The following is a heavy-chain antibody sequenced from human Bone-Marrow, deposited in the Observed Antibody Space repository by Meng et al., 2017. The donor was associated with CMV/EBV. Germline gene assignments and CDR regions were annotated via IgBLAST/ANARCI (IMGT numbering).Heavy chain of an antibody. CDR3: AVSAGAPGSLDY. Sequence: GESRKIAWLASGFTLSDHYIDWVRQAPGKGLEWVGRSRNKTNSYTTEYAASVKGRVTTSRDDSKNSVLLQMSSLKTEDTAVYYCAVSAGAPGSLDYWGQGTLVTVSS. CDR2: SRNKTNSYTT. CDR1: GFTLSDHY. D-gene: IGHD3-3*01. J-gene: IGHJ4*02. V-gene: IGHV3-72*01.